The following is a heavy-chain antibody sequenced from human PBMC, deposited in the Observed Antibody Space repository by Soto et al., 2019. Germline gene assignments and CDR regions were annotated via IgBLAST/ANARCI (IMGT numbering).Heavy chain of an antibody. CDR1: GFTFSSYA. CDR2: ISGSGGST. Sequence: GGSLRLSCAASGFTFSSYAMIWVRQAPGKGLEWVSAISGSGGSTYYADSVKGRFTISRDNSKNTLYLQMNSLRAEDTAVYYCAKSRRVGYSYGFFHYYYGMDVWGQGTKVTVSS. V-gene: IGHV3-23*01. J-gene: IGHJ6*02. D-gene: IGHD5-18*01. CDR3: AKSRRVGYSYGFFHYYYGMDV.